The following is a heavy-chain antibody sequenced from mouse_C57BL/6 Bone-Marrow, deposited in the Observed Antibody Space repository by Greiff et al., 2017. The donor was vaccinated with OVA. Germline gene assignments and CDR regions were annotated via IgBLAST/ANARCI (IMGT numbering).Heavy chain of an antibody. J-gene: IGHJ3*01. Sequence: EVHLVESGGGLVQPGGSLKLSCAASGFTFSDYYMYWVRQTPEQRLEWVGYISNGGGSTYYPDTLKGRFTLSRDNAKTTLYLQMSRLKSEDTAMYYCARHLYYEGFAYWGQGTLVTVSA. CDR3: ARHLYYEGFAY. D-gene: IGHD1-1*01. CDR1: GFTFSDYY. CDR2: ISNGGGST. V-gene: IGHV5-12*01.